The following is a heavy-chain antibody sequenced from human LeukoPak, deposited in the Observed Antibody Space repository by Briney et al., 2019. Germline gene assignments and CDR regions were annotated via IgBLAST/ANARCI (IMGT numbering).Heavy chain of an antibody. CDR1: GGSLSGYR. V-gene: IGHV4-34*01. J-gene: IGHJ6*03. Sequence: SETLSLTCEVYGGSLSGYRWTWIRQPPGKGLEWIGEVDHSGSTTYTSSLEGRVTITADNSKNQFSLSLTSVTAADTPVYYCARVFGYYYYYLDVWGKGTTVTVSS. CDR3: ARVFGYYYYYLDV. CDR2: VDHSGST. D-gene: IGHD3-10*01.